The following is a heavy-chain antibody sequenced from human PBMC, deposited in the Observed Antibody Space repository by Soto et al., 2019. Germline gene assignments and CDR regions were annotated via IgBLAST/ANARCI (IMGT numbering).Heavy chain of an antibody. V-gene: IGHV1-69*02. D-gene: IGHD1-26*01. CDR2: IIPILGIE. Sequence: QVQLVQSGAEVKKPGSSVKVSCKASGGTFSSYIISWVRQAPGQGLEWMGRIIPILGIENYAQKFQGIVTITADKSTRTAYMDLSSLRSEHTAVYYCARFPQAAIVGAAYFDDWGQGTLVTVSS. CDR1: GGTFSSYI. CDR3: ARFPQAAIVGAAYFDD. J-gene: IGHJ4*02.